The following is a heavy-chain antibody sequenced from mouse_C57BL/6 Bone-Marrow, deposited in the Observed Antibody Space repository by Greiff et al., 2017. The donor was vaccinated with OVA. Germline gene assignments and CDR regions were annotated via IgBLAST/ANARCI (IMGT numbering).Heavy chain of an antibody. CDR3: ARVGSSYSDY. V-gene: IGHV7-1*01. CDR2: SRNKANDYTT. CDR1: GFTFSDFY. D-gene: IGHD1-1*01. Sequence: DVMLVESGGGLVQSGRSLRLSCATSGFTFSDFYMEWVRQAPGKGLEWIAASRNKANDYTTEYSASVKGRFIVSRDTSQSILYLQMNALRAEDTAIYYCARVGSSYSDYWGQGTTLTVSS. J-gene: IGHJ2*01.